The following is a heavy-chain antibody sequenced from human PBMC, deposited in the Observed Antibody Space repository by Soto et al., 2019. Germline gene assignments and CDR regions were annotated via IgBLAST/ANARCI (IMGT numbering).Heavy chain of an antibody. D-gene: IGHD3-16*02. J-gene: IGHJ4*02. CDR1: GLTLSTSA. CDR2: IVVASGST. CDR3: AAALKSETGGYRYSDY. V-gene: IGHV1-58*01. Sequence: SVKVSCKASGLTLSTSAVQWVRQPRGQRPEWIGWIVVASGSTSYAQNFKERVSISRDMSTNTAYMSLSSLRSEDTAVYYCAAALKSETGGYRYSDYWGQGTLVTVSS.